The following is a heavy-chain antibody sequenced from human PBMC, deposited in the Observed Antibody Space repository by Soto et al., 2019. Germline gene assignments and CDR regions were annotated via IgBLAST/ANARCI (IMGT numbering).Heavy chain of an antibody. CDR1: GGTFSSYT. CDR2: IIPILGIA. V-gene: IGHV1-69*02. D-gene: IGHD2-2*01. Sequence: QVQLVQSGAEVKKPGSSVKVSCKASGGTFSSYTISWVRQAPGQGLEWMGRIIPILGIANYAQKFQGRVTITADXXTXTXXMELSSLRSADTAVYYCARAQGYCSSTSCYNWFDPWGQGTLVTVSS. J-gene: IGHJ5*02. CDR3: ARAQGYCSSTSCYNWFDP.